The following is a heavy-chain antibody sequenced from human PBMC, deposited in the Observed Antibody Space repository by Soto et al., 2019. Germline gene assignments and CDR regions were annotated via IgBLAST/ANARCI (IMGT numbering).Heavy chain of an antibody. D-gene: IGHD2-15*01. Sequence: SETLSLTCAVSGGSFSAYYWTWIRQPPGRGLEWIGEIDHSGSTNYNPSLEGRVTMSIDTAKNRFSLNVTSVTAADTAVYYCVRGLRYSGMHVCGQGTTVTV. V-gene: IGHV4-34*01. CDR2: IDHSGST. CDR3: VRGLRYSGMHV. J-gene: IGHJ6*02. CDR1: GGSFSAYY.